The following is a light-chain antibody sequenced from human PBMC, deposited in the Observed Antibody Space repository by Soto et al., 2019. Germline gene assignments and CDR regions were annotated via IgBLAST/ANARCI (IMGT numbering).Light chain of an antibody. Sequence: DIQMTQSPSSLSASVGDRLTITCRASQSIDSYLNWYQQKPGKAPKLLIYAASNLQSGVPSRFSGSGSGTDFTVTISSLQPEDFAPYYCQQTYSVPGTFGGGTKVEIK. CDR1: QSIDSY. V-gene: IGKV1-39*01. J-gene: IGKJ4*01. CDR2: AAS. CDR3: QQTYSVPGT.